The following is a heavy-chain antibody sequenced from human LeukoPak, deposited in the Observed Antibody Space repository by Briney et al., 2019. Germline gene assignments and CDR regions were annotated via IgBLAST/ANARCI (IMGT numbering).Heavy chain of an antibody. CDR3: ARATVITDDAFDI. J-gene: IGHJ3*02. CDR2: IYYSGST. V-gene: IGHV4-59*12. D-gene: IGHD4-17*01. Sequence: SETLSLTCTVSGGSISSYYWSWIRQPPGKGLEWIGNIYYSGSTNYNPSLKSRVTISVDTSKNQFSLKLSSVTAADTAVYYCARATVITDDAFDIWGQGTMVTVSS. CDR1: GGSISSYY.